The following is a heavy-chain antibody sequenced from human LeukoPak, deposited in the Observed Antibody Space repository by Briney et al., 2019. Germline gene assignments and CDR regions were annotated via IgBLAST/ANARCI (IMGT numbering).Heavy chain of an antibody. CDR3: XXXRRDGYNL. CDR1: GFSLSTSGVG. J-gene: IGHJ4*02. CDR2: IYWNDDK. D-gene: IGHD5-24*01. V-gene: IGHV2-5*01. Sequence: SGPTLVNPTQTLTLTCTFSGFSLSTSGVGVGWIRQPPGKALEWLALIYWNDDKRYSPSLKSRLTITKDTSKNQVVLTMTNMDPXXXXXXXXXXXRRDGYNLWGQGTLVTVSS.